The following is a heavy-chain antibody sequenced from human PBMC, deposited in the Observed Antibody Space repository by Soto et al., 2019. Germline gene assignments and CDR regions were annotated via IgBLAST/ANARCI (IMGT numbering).Heavy chain of an antibody. J-gene: IGHJ4*02. Sequence: GGSLRLSCAASGFTFSSYGMHWVRQAPGKGLEWVAVISYDGSNKYYADSVKGRFTISRDNSKNTLYLQMNSLRAEDTAVYYCAKDRMAYWGQGTLVTVSS. CDR3: AKDRMAY. CDR1: GFTFSSYG. V-gene: IGHV3-30*18. CDR2: ISYDGSNK. D-gene: IGHD2-15*01.